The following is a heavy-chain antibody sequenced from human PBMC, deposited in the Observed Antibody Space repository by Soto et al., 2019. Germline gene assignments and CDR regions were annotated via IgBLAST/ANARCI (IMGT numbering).Heavy chain of an antibody. V-gene: IGHV5-51*01. D-gene: IGHD2-15*01. CDR1: GYSFTSYW. J-gene: IGHJ4*02. CDR2: IYPGDSDT. Sequence: PGESLKISCKGSGYSFTSYWIGWVRQMPGKGLEWMGIIYPGDSDTRYSPSFQGQVTISADKSISTAYLQWSSLKASDAAMYYCAIQHPYCSGGSCDDDYWGQGTLVTVSS. CDR3: AIQHPYCSGGSCDDDY.